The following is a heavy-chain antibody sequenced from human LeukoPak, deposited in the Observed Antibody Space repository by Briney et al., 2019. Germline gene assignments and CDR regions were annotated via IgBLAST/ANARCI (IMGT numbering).Heavy chain of an antibody. Sequence: SETLSLTCTVSGGSIRSSGYYWGWIRQPPGKGLEWIGSIYYSGSTYYNPPLKSRVFISVDTSRNQFSLKLNSVTAADTALYYCARRSWIKLWYAFDFWGQGTLVTVSS. D-gene: IGHD5-18*01. J-gene: IGHJ4*02. CDR3: ARRSWIKLWYAFDF. V-gene: IGHV4-39*01. CDR1: GGSIRSSGYY. CDR2: IYYSGST.